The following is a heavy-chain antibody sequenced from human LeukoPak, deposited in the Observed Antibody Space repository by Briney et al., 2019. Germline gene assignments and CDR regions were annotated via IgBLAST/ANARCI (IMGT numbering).Heavy chain of an antibody. D-gene: IGHD5-18*01. CDR2: IYHSGST. CDR1: GGSISSSNW. Sequence: SETLSLTCAVSGGSISSSNWWSWVRQPPGKGLEWIGEIYHSGSTNYNPSLKSRVTISVDKSKNQFSLKLSSVTAADTAVYYCARDRSGYSYGRRFDYWGQGTPVTVSS. J-gene: IGHJ4*02. CDR3: ARDRSGYSYGRRFDY. V-gene: IGHV4-4*02.